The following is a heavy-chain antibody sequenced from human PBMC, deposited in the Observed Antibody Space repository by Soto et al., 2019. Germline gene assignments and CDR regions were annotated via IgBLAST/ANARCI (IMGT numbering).Heavy chain of an antibody. J-gene: IGHJ6*02. CDR1: GYTFTRYY. V-gene: IGHV1-46*01. CDR2: INPSGGST. D-gene: IGHD3-10*02. Sequence: GASVKVSCKASGYTFTRYYMHWVGQAPGQGLEWMGIINPSGGSTSYVQKFQDRLTMTRNTSISTGDMELSSLRSEDTAVYYCARGGKLVFGELLYYYYGMDVWGQGTTVTVSS. CDR3: ARGGKLVFGELLYYYYGMDV.